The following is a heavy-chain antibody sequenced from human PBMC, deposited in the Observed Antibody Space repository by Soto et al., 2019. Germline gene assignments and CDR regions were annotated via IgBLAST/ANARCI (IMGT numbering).Heavy chain of an antibody. J-gene: IGHJ4*02. CDR3: AKGLNYYDSSGEYY. Sequence: QVQLVESGGGVVQPGRSLRLSCAASGFTFSSYGMHWVRQAPGKGLEWVAVIWYDGSNKYYADSVKGRFTISRDNSKNTLYLQMNSLRAEDTAVYYCAKGLNYYDSSGEYYWGQGTLVTVSS. V-gene: IGHV3-33*06. D-gene: IGHD3-22*01. CDR2: IWYDGSNK. CDR1: GFTFSSYG.